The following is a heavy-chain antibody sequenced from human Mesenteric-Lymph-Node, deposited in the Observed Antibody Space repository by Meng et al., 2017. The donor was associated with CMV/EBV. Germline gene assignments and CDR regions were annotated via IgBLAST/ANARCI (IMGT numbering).Heavy chain of an antibody. D-gene: IGHD3-9*01. J-gene: IGHJ6*02. CDR2: INHSGST. CDR1: GGSLSGYY. Sequence: TLSPTCAVYGGSLSGYYWSWVRQPPGKGLEWIGEINHSGSTNYNPSLKSRVTISVDTSKNQFSLKLSSVTAADTAVYYCARDGGEYYDILTGPTGMDVWGQGTTVTVSS. V-gene: IGHV4-34*01. CDR3: ARDGGEYYDILTGPTGMDV.